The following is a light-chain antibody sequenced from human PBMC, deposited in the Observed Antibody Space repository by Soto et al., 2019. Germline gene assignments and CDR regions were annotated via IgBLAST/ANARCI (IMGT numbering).Light chain of an antibody. Sequence: ILMTQSPATLSVSPGERATLSCRASQSVSNNLAWYQQKPCQAPRLLIYDASTRATGIPARFSGRGSGTEFTLTISGLQSEDFAVYYCQQYNNWPPWTFGQGTKVEIK. CDR3: QQYNNWPPWT. CDR1: QSVSNN. CDR2: DAS. J-gene: IGKJ1*01. V-gene: IGKV3-15*01.